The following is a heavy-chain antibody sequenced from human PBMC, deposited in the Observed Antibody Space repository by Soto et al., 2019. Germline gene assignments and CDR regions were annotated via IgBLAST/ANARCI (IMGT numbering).Heavy chain of an antibody. V-gene: IGHV4-30-4*01. J-gene: IGHJ6*02. CDR2: ISYSGTT. D-gene: IGHD3-10*01. CDR3: ARWSGVGVAGMDV. CDR1: GGSISSDDYY. Sequence: QVQLQESGPRLVKPSQTLSLTCTVSGGSISSDDYYWSWIRQPPGKGPEWVGYISYSGTTDYNPSLKGRIAISLDPSKRQFSLQLGSVTAADTAVDFCARWSGVGVAGMDVWGQGTTVTVSS.